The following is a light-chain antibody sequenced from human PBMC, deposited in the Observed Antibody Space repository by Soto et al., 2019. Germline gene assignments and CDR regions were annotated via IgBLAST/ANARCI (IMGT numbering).Light chain of an antibody. Sequence: EVLLTQSPGTLSLSPGERATLSCRASQSVNNNFLAWYQQKPGQAPRLLIYGASSRATGIPDKFSGSGSGTDFTLTISRLEPEDFAVYCCQQYGRTPRTFGQGTKVEIK. CDR1: QSVNNNF. CDR3: QQYGRTPRT. V-gene: IGKV3-20*01. CDR2: GAS. J-gene: IGKJ1*01.